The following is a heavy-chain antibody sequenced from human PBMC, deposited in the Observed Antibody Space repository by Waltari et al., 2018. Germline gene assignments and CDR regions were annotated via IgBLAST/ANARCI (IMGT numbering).Heavy chain of an antibody. CDR3: ATPFYNWDDPLHS. D-gene: IGHD1-20*01. CDR1: GVPFGKSA. J-gene: IGHJ4*02. CDR2: ITVGDDT. Sequence: EVQLLESGGDWVKPGGSLRLSGSASGVPFGKSAINWVRLAPRTGLEWVSAITVGDDTYYADSVRGRFTISRDTSKDTVYLQMDGLRAEDTAVYYCATPFYNWDDPLHSWGQGTLVTVSS. V-gene: IGHV3-23*01.